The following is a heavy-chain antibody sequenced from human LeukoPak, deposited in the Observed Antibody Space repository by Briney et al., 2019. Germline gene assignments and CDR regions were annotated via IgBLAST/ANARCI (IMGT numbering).Heavy chain of an antibody. D-gene: IGHD6-19*01. V-gene: IGHV1-46*01. CDR3: ARYSSGWLLDY. CDR1: RYTFTSYY. J-gene: IGHJ4*02. Sequence: ASVKVSCKASRYTFTSYYMHWVRQAPGQGLEWMGIINPSGGSTSYAQKFQGRVTMTRDTSTSTVYMELSSLRSEDTAVYYCARYSSGWLLDYWGQGPLVTVSS. CDR2: INPSGGST.